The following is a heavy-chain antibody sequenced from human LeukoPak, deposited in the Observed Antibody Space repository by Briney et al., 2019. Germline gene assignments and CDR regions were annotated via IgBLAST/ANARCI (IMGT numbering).Heavy chain of an antibody. CDR3: ARGSYDSSGYLFY. Sequence: ASVKVSCKASGYTFTGYYMHWVRQAPGQGLEWMGWINPNSGGTNYAQKFQGRVTMTRDTSISTAYMELSRLRSDDTAVYYCARGSYDSSGYLFYWGQGTLVTVSS. V-gene: IGHV1-2*02. D-gene: IGHD3-22*01. CDR1: GYTFTGYY. J-gene: IGHJ4*02. CDR2: INPNSGGT.